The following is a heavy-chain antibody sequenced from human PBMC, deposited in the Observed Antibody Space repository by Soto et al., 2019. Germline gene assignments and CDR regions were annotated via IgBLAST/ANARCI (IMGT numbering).Heavy chain of an antibody. CDR1: GFTFSNYA. J-gene: IGHJ4*02. CDR3: AKFFVETGSNSGWPWSFHY. D-gene: IGHD6-25*01. Sequence: EVQLLESGGGLVQPGRSLRLSCAASGFTFSNYAMSWVRQAPGQGLDWVSAISGSGGTTYYADSVKGRFTNSRDNSKNTQFLQMSSVRAEDEAWYYCAKFFVETGSNSGWPWSFHYWGQGTLVTVSS. CDR2: ISGSGGTT. V-gene: IGHV3-23*01.